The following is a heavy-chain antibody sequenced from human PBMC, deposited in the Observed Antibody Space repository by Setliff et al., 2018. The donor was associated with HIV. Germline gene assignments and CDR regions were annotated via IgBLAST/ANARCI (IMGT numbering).Heavy chain of an antibody. V-gene: IGHV4-39*01. Sequence: PSETLSLTCSVSGDSVSSRSYYWGWIRQSPGKGLEWIGSIYFNGITHDNPSLKSRVTTSVDTSKNQFSLKLSSVTAADTAVYYCARPALGIGGGSNFDSWGQGTLVTVSS. CDR3: ARPALGIGGGSNFDS. D-gene: IGHD3-10*01. CDR1: GDSVSSRSYY. CDR2: IYFNGIT. J-gene: IGHJ4*02.